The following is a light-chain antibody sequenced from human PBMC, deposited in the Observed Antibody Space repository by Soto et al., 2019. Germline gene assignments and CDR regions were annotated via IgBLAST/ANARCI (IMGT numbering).Light chain of an antibody. V-gene: IGKV3-20*01. CDR1: QSVTTSY. CDR3: QQYGSSPRT. J-gene: IGKJ1*01. Sequence: IVLKQSPGTLSLSPGERATLSCRTSQSVTTSYLAWYQQKPGQAPRLLISGASGRATGIPDRFSGSGSGTDFTLTISRLEPEDFAVYYCQQYGSSPRTFGQGTKVDIK. CDR2: GAS.